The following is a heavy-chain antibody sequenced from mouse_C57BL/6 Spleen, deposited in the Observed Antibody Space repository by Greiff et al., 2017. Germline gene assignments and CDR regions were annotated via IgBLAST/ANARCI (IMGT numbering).Heavy chain of an antibody. J-gene: IGHJ3*01. CDR1: GYSITSGYY. CDR3: ARDGYYTWFAY. D-gene: IGHD2-3*01. V-gene: IGHV3-6*01. Sequence: EVQVVESGPGLVKPSQSLSLTCSVTGYSITSGYYWNWIRQFPGNKLEWMGYISYDGSNNYNPSLKNRISITRDTSKNQFFLKLNSVTTEDTATYYCARDGYYTWFAYWGQGTLVTVSA. CDR2: ISYDGSN.